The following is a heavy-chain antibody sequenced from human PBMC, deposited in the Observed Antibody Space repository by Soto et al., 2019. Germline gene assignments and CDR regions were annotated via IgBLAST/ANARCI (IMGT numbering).Heavy chain of an antibody. J-gene: IGHJ6*02. CDR2: INAGNGNA. Sequence: ASVKVSCKASGYTFTSYAMHWVRQAPGQRLEWMGWINAGNGNAKYSQKFQGRVTITRDTSASTAYMELSSLRSEDTAVYYCARGDYYGSGSYYYYYYGMDVWGQGTTVTVSS. CDR3: ARGDYYGSGSYYYYYYGMDV. D-gene: IGHD3-10*01. V-gene: IGHV1-3*01. CDR1: GYTFTSYA.